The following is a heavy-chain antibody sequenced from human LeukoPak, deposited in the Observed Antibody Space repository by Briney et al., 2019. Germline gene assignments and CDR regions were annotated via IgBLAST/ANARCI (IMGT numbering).Heavy chain of an antibody. D-gene: IGHD3-3*01. V-gene: IGHV3-21*01. CDR2: ISRSRGHT. J-gene: IGHJ4*02. CDR1: GVTFSSYD. CDR3: ARERSGVDY. Sequence: GGSLRLSCAASGVTFSSYDMNWVRQAPGKGLEWVSSISRSRGHTYYADSVKGRFTISRDNAENSLYLQVTSLRVEDTAIYYCARERSGVDYWGQGTLITVSS.